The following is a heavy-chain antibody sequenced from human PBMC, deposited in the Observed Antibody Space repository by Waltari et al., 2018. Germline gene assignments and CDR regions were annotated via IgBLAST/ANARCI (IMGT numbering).Heavy chain of an antibody. J-gene: IGHJ3*02. CDR2: IYHSGST. D-gene: IGHD1-26*01. CDR1: GYSISSGSY. V-gene: IGHV4-38-2*02. CDR3: VRGGSYGSAFDI. Sequence: QVQLQESGPGLVKPSEHLSLTCTVSGYSISSGSYWGWIRQHPGKGLEWIGSIYHSGSTYYNPSLKSRVTISVDTSKNQFSLKLSSVTAADTAVYYCVRGGSYGSAFDIWGQGTMVTVSS.